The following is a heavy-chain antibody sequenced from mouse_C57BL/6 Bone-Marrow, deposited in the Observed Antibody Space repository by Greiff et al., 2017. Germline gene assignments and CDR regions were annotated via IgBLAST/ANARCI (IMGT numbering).Heavy chain of an antibody. CDR1: GYTFTSYS. D-gene: IGHD3-2*02. CDR3: ASYRLRLPFIDY. Sequence: VQLQQSGAELARPGASVKMSCKASGYTFTSYSMHWVKQRPGQGLEWIGYINPSSGYTKYNQKFKDKATLTVDTSYSTAYMQLSSLTSEDAAVYYCASYRLRLPFIDYWGQGTTLTVSA. V-gene: IGHV1-4*01. CDR2: INPSSGYT. J-gene: IGHJ2*01.